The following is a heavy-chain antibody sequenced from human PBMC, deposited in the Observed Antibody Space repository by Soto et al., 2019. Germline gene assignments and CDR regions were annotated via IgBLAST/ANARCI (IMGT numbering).Heavy chain of an antibody. CDR2: IWYDGSNK. CDR3: ARCGTVTSCYYYGMDA. Sequence: PGGPLSLYCAASGFTFSSYGMHWVRQAPGKGLERVAVIWYDGSNKYYADSVKGRFTISRYNSKNTLYLQMNSLRAEDTAVFYCARCGTVTSCYYYGMDAWGQGTTVTVSS. J-gene: IGHJ6*02. D-gene: IGHD4-4*01. V-gene: IGHV3-33*01. CDR1: GFTFSSYG.